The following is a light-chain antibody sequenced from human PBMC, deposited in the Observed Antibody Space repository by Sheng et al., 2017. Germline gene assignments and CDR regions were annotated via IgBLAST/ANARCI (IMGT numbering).Light chain of an antibody. CDR3: LLYYGNIGV. V-gene: IGLV7-43*01. Sequence: QTVVTQEPALTVSPGGTVTLTCASSTGPVTNAYHPAWLQQKPGQAPRALIYSTDGKHSWTPAHFSGSLLGGKAALTVSGVQPEDEGVYYCLLYYGNIGVFGGGTTLTVL. CDR2: STD. J-gene: IGLJ3*02. CDR1: TGPVTNAYH.